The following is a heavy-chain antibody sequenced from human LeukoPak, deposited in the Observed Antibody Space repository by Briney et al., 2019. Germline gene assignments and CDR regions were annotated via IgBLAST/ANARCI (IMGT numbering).Heavy chain of an antibody. CDR1: GFIFSSYG. CDR3: AREADTATPDY. D-gene: IGHD5-18*01. J-gene: IGHJ4*02. Sequence: GGSLRLSCAASGFIFSSYGMHWVRQAPGKGLEWVAIIWYDGSNKYYADSVKGRFTISRDNSKNTLYLQMNSLRAEDTAVYYCAREADTATPDYWGQGTLVTVSS. CDR2: IWYDGSNK. V-gene: IGHV3-33*08.